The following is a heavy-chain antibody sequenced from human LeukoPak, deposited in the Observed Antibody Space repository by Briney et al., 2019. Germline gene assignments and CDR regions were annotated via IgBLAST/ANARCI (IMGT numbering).Heavy chain of an antibody. J-gene: IGHJ4*02. Sequence: SETLSLTCTVSGGSISSYYWSWIRQPAGKGLEWIGRIYTSGSTNYNPSLKSRVTMSVDTSKNQFSLKLSSVTAADTAVYYCAREDAMVRGVIFDYWGQGIRVIVSS. V-gene: IGHV4-4*07. D-gene: IGHD3-10*01. CDR1: GGSISSYY. CDR3: AREDAMVRGVIFDY. CDR2: IYTSGST.